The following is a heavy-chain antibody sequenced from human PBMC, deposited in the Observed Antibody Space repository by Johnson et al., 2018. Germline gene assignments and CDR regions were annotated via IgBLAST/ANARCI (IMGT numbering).Heavy chain of an antibody. J-gene: IGHJ6*02. V-gene: IGHV3-21*04. D-gene: IGHD3-10*01. CDR2: ISWNSGSI. Sequence: EVQLVESGGGVVQPGRSXRLSCAASGFTFSSYSMNWVRQAPGKGLEWVSGISWNSGSIGYADSVKGRFTISRDNSKNTLYLQMNSLRAEDTAVYYCARDRGGYRGNYYYGMDVWGQGTTVTVSS. CDR3: ARDRGGYRGNYYYGMDV. CDR1: GFTFSSYS.